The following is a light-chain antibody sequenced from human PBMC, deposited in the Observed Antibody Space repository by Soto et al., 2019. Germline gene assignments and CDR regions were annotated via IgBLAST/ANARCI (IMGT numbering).Light chain of an antibody. CDR2: EAS. V-gene: IGKV3-11*01. Sequence: EIVLTQSPATLSLSPGERANLSCRASQSVTYYLGWYQQKPGQAPRLLIYEASNRATGIPPRFSGSGSGPDFTLTISSLEPEDFGLYYYHPRRYWPWTFGQGNKVQVK. J-gene: IGKJ1*01. CDR3: HPRRYWPWT. CDR1: QSVTYY.